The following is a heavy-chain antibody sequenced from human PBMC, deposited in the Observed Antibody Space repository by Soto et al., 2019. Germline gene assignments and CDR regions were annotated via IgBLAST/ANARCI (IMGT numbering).Heavy chain of an antibody. CDR1: GATFSSYA. CDR2: IVPTVDTS. D-gene: IGHD5-12*01. CDR3: VRVVAIPGYPDN. J-gene: IGHJ4*02. V-gene: IGHV1-69*14. Sequence: QVQLVQSGAEVRQPASSVNVSCKTSGATFSSYAVTWVRQAPGQGLEWMGGIVPTVDTSTYAQKFQGRVKITADKFTNTVYMELSSLRSDDTAVYYCVRVVAIPGYPDNWGQGTLATVSS.